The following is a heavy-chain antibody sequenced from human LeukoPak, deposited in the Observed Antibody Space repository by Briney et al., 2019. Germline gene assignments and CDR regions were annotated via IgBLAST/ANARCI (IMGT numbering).Heavy chain of an antibody. CDR1: GGSLSNYY. D-gene: IGHD3-16*01. J-gene: IGHJ4*02. Sequence: SETLSLTCTFSGGSLSNYYWCWIRQPPGKGLEWIGHIHDSGSTTYNPSLKSRVTISVDTSKNQFPLKLSSVTAADTAVYYCARGRIGGPKAPFDYWGQGTLVTVSS. CDR3: ARGRIGGPKAPFDY. V-gene: IGHV4-59*01. CDR2: IHDSGST.